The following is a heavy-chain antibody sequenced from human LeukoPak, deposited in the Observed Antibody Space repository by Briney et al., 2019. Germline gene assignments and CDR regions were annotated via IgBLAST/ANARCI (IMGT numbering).Heavy chain of an antibody. CDR3: ARDISNRKGSD. D-gene: IGHD2-15*01. V-gene: IGHV4-4*02. CDR2: INHSGNT. J-gene: IGHJ4*02. CDR1: GGSISSSNW. Sequence: SGTLSLTCAVSGGSISSSNWWNWVRQPPGKGLEWIGEINHSGNTNYSPSLKSRVVMSTDTSKNQFSLRLSSVTAADTAVYYCARDISNRKGSDWGQGTLVTVSS.